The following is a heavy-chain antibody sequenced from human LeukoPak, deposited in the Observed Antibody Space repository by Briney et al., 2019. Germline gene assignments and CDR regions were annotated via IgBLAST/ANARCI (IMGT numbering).Heavy chain of an antibody. CDR2: INTDGSST. D-gene: IGHD6-6*01. Sequence: PRGSPRLSSVAPGFTFSSYWMHWVRQAPRKGLVWVSHINTDGSSTSCADSVKGRLTISRDNAKNTLYLQMNSLKAEDTAVYYCAGSGGSSSLGYWGQGTLVTVSS. CDR3: AGSGGSSSLGY. CDR1: GFTFSSYW. J-gene: IGHJ4*02. V-gene: IGHV3-74*01.